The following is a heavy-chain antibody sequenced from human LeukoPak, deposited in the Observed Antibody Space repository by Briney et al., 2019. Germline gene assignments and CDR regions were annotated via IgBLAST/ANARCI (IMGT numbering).Heavy chain of an antibody. J-gene: IGHJ4*02. Sequence: SETLSLTCTVSGGSISSYYWSWIRQPPGKGLEWIGYIYYSGSTNYNPSLKSRVTISGDTSKNQFSLTLSSVTAADTAVYYCARDRHWTNDWVFDYWGQGALVTVSS. CDR2: IYYSGST. V-gene: IGHV4-59*01. CDR1: GGSISSYY. D-gene: IGHD1/OR15-1a*01. CDR3: ARDRHWTNDWVFDY.